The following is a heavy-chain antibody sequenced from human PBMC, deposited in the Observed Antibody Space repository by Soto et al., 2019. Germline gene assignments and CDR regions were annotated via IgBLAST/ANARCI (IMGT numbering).Heavy chain of an antibody. CDR1: GFTFSSYG. D-gene: IGHD2-21*02. Sequence: QVQLVESGGGVVQPGRSLRLSCAASGFTFSSYGMHWVRQAPGKGLEWVAVIWYDGSNKYYADSVKGRFTISRDNSKNTLYLQMNSRRAEDTAVYYCARDLVVVTAILYYYYYYGMDVWGQGTTVTVSS. CDR3: ARDLVVVTAILYYYYYYGMDV. CDR2: IWYDGSNK. J-gene: IGHJ6*02. V-gene: IGHV3-33*01.